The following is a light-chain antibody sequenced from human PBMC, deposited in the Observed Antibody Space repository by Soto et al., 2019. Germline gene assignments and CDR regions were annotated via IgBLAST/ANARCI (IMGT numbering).Light chain of an antibody. V-gene: IGLV1-51*01. CDR3: AKWDSSPSSWL. J-gene: IGLJ3*02. CDR1: SSNIGNNY. Sequence: QSVLTQPPSLSAAPGQTVTISCSGGSSNIGNNYVSWYQQVAGTTPKLLIFDNNKRPSGIPDRFSGSKSGTSATLGIAGLQTGDAADYYCAKWDSSPSSWLFGGGTQLTVL. CDR2: DNN.